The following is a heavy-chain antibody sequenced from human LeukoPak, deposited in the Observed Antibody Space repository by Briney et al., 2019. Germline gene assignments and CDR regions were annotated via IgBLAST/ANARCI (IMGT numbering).Heavy chain of an antibody. CDR1: GFTFDDYA. Sequence: PGGSLRLSCAASGFTFDDYAMHWVRQAPGKGLEWVSGISWTSSNIGYADSVKGRFTISRDNAKNSLYLQMNSLRPEDTALYYCAEGEGSYYSYGMDVWGQGTTVTVS. V-gene: IGHV3-9*01. CDR3: AEGEGSYYSYGMDV. D-gene: IGHD3-10*01. CDR2: ISWTSSNI. J-gene: IGHJ6*02.